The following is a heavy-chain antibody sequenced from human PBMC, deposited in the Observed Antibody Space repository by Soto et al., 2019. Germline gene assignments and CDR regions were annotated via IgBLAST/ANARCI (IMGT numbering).Heavy chain of an antibody. CDR3: ARSPLGYDYFCQTWREDGDLFDI. D-gene: IGHD3-16*01. CDR1: GAFLSGFH. V-gene: IGHV4-34*12. CDR2: LIHGGST. Sequence: SEDLSLTCAGYGAFLSGFHWTWRRQAPGKGMEWIGELIHGGSTNYNPSLKSRVSFSLDTSKNQFSLHLMSVTAADTAVYYCARSPLGYDYFCQTWREDGDLFDICGRGSPVTVSA. J-gene: IGHJ2*01.